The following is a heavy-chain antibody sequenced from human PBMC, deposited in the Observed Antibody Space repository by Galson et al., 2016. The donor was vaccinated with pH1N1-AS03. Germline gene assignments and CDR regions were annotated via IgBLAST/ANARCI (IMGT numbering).Heavy chain of an antibody. CDR1: GYTFTGFY. V-gene: IGHV1-2*04. Sequence: SVKVSCKASGYTFTGFYVHWVRQAPGQGLEWMGWINPNNGVTNYAHKFQAWVTMTGDTSISTAYMELYGLKSDDTAVYYCARDPRGPCSSATCATTYYFGMDVWGQGTTVIVSS. CDR2: INPNNGVT. D-gene: IGHD1-26*01. CDR3: ARDPRGPCSSATCATTYYFGMDV. J-gene: IGHJ6*02.